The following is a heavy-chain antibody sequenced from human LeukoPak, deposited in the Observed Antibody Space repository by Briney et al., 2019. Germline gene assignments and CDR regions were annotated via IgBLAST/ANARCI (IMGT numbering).Heavy chain of an antibody. D-gene: IGHD6-19*01. J-gene: IGHJ4*02. Sequence: PGKSLRLSCAASGFTFSSYGMHWVRQAPGKGLEWVAVISYDGSNKYYADSVKGRFTISRDNSKNTLYLQMNSLRAEDTAVYFCARVQTDSRGWYHFDYWGQGTLVTVSS. V-gene: IGHV3-30*03. CDR2: ISYDGSNK. CDR1: GFTFSSYG. CDR3: ARVQTDSRGWYHFDY.